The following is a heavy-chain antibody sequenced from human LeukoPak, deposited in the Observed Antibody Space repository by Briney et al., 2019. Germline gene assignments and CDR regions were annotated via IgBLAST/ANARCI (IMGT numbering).Heavy chain of an antibody. CDR3: ARDRDPTGYFDL. CDR1: GGSISSGGYY. Sequence: SETLSLTCTVSGGSISSGGYYWSWLRQHPGTGLEWIGYIYYSGSTYYNPSLKSRVTISVDTSKNQFSLKLSSVTAADTAVYYCARDRDPTGYFDLWGRGTLVTVSS. D-gene: IGHD3-10*01. V-gene: IGHV4-31*03. J-gene: IGHJ2*01. CDR2: IYYSGST.